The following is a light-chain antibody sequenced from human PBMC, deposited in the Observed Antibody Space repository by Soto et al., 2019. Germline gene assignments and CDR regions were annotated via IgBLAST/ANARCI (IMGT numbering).Light chain of an antibody. CDR2: EGS. J-gene: IGLJ1*01. CDR1: SSDVGSYNL. CDR3: CSYADSSTFRV. Sequence: QSALTQPASVSGSPGQSITISCTGTSSDVGSYNLVSWYQQHPGKAPKLMIYEGSKRPSGVSNRFSGSKSGNTASLTISGLQAEDEADYYCCSYADSSTFRVFGTGTKVTVL. V-gene: IGLV2-23*03.